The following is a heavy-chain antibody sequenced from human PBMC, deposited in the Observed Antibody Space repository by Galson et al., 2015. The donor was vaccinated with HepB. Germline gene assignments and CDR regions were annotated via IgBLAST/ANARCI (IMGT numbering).Heavy chain of an antibody. Sequence: SLRLSCAASGFTFSSYDMSWVRQAPGKGLEWVSTITNSGDRTFYADSVKGRFTISRDNSKNTMYLQTNSLRAEDTAIYYCAYRTGFDYWGQGTLVTVSS. J-gene: IGHJ4*02. V-gene: IGHV3-23*01. CDR1: GFTFSSYD. D-gene: IGHD3-16*02. CDR3: AYRTGFDY. CDR2: ITNSGDRT.